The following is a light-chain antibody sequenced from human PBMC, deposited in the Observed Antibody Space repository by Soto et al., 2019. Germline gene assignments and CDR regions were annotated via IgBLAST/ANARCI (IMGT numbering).Light chain of an antibody. V-gene: IGKV2-28*01. CDR2: LGF. CDR3: MQALETNLT. Sequence: LGFDRASGVPVRFSGSGSGTDFTLTISRVEAEDVGVYFCMQALETNLTFGLVTKVDIX. J-gene: IGKJ3*01.